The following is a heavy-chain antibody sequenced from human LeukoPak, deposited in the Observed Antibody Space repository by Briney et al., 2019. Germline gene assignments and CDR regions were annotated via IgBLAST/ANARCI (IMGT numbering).Heavy chain of an antibody. V-gene: IGHV3-21*01. J-gene: IGHJ4*02. Sequence: GGSLRLSCAASGFTFSSYSMNWVRQAPGKGLEWVSSISSSSSYIYYADLVKGRFTISRDNAKNSLYLQMNSLRAEDTAVYYCARVARGIAVWTFDYWGQGTLVTVSS. CDR3: ARVARGIAVWTFDY. CDR1: GFTFSSYS. CDR2: ISSSSSYI. D-gene: IGHD6-19*01.